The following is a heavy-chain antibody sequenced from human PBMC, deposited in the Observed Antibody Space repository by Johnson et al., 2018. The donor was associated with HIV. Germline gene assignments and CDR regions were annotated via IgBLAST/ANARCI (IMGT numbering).Heavy chain of an antibody. J-gene: IGHJ3*02. CDR1: GFTFSSFG. V-gene: IGHV3-30*02. D-gene: IGHD6-19*01. Sequence: QVQLVESGGGVVQPGGSLRLSCAASGFTFSSFGMHWVRQAPGKGLEWVAFIRYDGSNKYFAASVKGRFTISRDNSKNTLSLQMNSLRAEDTAVYYCAKGGSGTTRIRAQKGAFDIWGQGTMVTVSS. CDR3: AKGGSGTTRIRAQKGAFDI. CDR2: IRYDGSNK.